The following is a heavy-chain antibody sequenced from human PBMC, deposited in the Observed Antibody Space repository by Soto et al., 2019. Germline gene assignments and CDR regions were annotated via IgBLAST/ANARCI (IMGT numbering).Heavy chain of an antibody. D-gene: IGHD2-21*02. J-gene: IGHJ4*02. CDR1: VGSISSSNW. CDR2: IYHSGST. CDR3: AKDVMPGDGFWLMDQ. Sequence: SWTLSLTCAVSVGSISSSNWWSWVRQPPGKGLEWIGEIYHSGSTNYNPSLKSRVTISVDKSKNQFSLKLSSVTAEDTAVSYCAKDVMPGDGFWLMDQWGQGTLVTVYS. V-gene: IGHV4-4*02.